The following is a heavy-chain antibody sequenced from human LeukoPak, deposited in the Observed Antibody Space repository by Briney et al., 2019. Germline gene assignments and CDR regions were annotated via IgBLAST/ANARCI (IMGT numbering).Heavy chain of an antibody. CDR2: IRFDGTNK. CDR3: VKETYSSLGY. Sequence: PGGALRLSCAASGFTFSTSGMHWVRQAPGKGLEWVAFIRFDGTNKYYADSVKGRFTISRDNSKNTVYLQMNSLRGEDTAVYYCVKETYSSLGYWGQGTLVTVSS. V-gene: IGHV3-30*02. J-gene: IGHJ4*02. D-gene: IGHD6-13*01. CDR1: GFTFSTSG.